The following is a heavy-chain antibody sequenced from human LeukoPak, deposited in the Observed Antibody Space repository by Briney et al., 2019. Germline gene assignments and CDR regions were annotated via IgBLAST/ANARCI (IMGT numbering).Heavy chain of an antibody. Sequence: GASVKVSCKASVCSFTSYGISWVRQAPGQGLEWMGWISAYNGNTNYAQKLQGRVTMTTDTSTSTAYMELRSLRSDDTAMYYCARSFYDSSLYEPHYYYYYYMDVWGKGTTVTVSS. J-gene: IGHJ6*03. V-gene: IGHV1-18*01. CDR2: ISAYNGNT. D-gene: IGHD3-22*01. CDR1: VCSFTSYG. CDR3: ARSFYDSSLYEPHYYYYYYMDV.